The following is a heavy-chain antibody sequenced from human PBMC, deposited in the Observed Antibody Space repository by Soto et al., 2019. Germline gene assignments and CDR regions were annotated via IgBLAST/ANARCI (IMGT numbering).Heavy chain of an antibody. Sequence: QVQLQESGPGLVKPSQTLSLTCTVSGGSISSGGYYWSWIRQHPGKGLEWIGYIYYSGSTYYNPSLKSRVTRSVDTSKNQFSLKLSSVTAADTAVYYCASMSWYCGGDCYDSNRYYYYYYMDVWGKGTTVTVSS. CDR3: ASMSWYCGGDCYDSNRYYYYYYMDV. CDR1: GGSISSGGYY. J-gene: IGHJ6*03. V-gene: IGHV4-31*03. D-gene: IGHD2-21*01. CDR2: IYYSGST.